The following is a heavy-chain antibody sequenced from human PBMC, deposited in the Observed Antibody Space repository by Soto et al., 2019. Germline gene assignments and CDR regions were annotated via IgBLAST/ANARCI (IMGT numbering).Heavy chain of an antibody. V-gene: IGHV1-8*01. D-gene: IGHD2-2*01. CDR1: GYTFTSYD. CDR2: MNPNSGNT. Sequence: ASVKVSCKASGYTFTSYDINWVRQATGQGLGWMGWMNPNSGNTGYAQKFQGRVTMTRNTSISTAYMELSSLRSEDTAVYYCAIRPAGGYCSSTSCYWMGNYYYGMDVWGQGTTVTSP. J-gene: IGHJ6*02. CDR3: AIRPAGGYCSSTSCYWMGNYYYGMDV.